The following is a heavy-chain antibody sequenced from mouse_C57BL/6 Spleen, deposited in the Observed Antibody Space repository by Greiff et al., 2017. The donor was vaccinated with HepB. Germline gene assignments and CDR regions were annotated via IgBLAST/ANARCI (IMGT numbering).Heavy chain of an antibody. CDR1: GYAFTNYL. D-gene: IGHD2-3*01. J-gene: IGHJ3*01. V-gene: IGHV1-54*01. Sequence: VQLQQSGAELVRPGTSVKVSCKASGYAFTNYLIEWIGVINPGSGGTNYNEKFKGKATLTADKSSSTAYMQLSSLTSEDSAVYFCARWEDGGFAYWGQGTLVTVSA. CDR2: INPGSGGT. CDR3: ARWEDGGFAY.